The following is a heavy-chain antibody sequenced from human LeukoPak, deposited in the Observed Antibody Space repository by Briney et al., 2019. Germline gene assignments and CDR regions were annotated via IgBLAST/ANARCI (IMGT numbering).Heavy chain of an antibody. CDR3: ARGPPGIAAAGTVYFDL. Sequence: NPSETLSLTCAVYGGSFSGYYWSWIRQPPGKGLEWIGEINHSGSTNYNPSLKSRVTISVDTSKNQFSLKLSSVTAADTAVYYCARGPPGIAAAGTVYFDLWGRGTLVTVPS. D-gene: IGHD6-13*01. CDR2: INHSGST. V-gene: IGHV4-34*01. J-gene: IGHJ2*01. CDR1: GGSFSGYY.